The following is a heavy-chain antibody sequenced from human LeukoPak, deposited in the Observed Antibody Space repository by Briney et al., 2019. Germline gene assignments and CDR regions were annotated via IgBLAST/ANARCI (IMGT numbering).Heavy chain of an antibody. J-gene: IGHJ3*02. Sequence: ASVKVSCKASGYPFNNYDINWVRQAPGQGLEWMGWINPNSGGTNYAQKFQGRVTMTRDTSISTAYMELSRLRSDDTAVYYCARAKAYYYGSGSGSDAFDIWGQGTMVTVSS. D-gene: IGHD3-10*01. CDR1: GYPFNNYD. CDR2: INPNSGGT. CDR3: ARAKAYYYGSGSGSDAFDI. V-gene: IGHV1-2*02.